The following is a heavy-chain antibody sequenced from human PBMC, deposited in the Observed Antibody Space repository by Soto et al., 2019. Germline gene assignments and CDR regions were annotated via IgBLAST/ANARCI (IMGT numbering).Heavy chain of an antibody. V-gene: IGHV3-30*18. Sequence: QVQLVESGGGVVQPGRSLRLCCAASGFTFSSYGMHWVRQAPGKGLEWVAVISYDGSNKYYADSVKGRFTISRDNSKNTLYLQMNSLRAEDTAVYYCAKDQDGGNSAFFDYSGQGTLVTVSS. D-gene: IGHD2-21*02. CDR1: GFTFSSYG. J-gene: IGHJ4*02. CDR2: ISYDGSNK. CDR3: AKDQDGGNSAFFDY.